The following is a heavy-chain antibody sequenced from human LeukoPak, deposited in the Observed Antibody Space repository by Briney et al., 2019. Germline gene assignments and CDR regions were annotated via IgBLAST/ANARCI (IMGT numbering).Heavy chain of an antibody. V-gene: IGHV4-34*01. D-gene: IGHD3-3*01. CDR3: ALGKLRFLEWLLTDYYYMDV. CDR1: GGSFSGYY. Sequence: SETLSPTCAVYGGSFSGYYWSWIRQPPRKWLEWIGAINHSGSTNYNPSHKSRVTISVDTSKNQFSLKLSSVTAADTAVYYCALGKLRFLEWLLTDYYYMDVWGKGTTVTVSS. J-gene: IGHJ6*03. CDR2: INHSGST.